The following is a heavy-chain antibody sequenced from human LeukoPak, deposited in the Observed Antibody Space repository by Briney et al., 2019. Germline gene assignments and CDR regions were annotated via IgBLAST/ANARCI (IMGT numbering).Heavy chain of an antibody. CDR3: AREVAVPGQYYFDS. CDR2: IWYDGSNK. J-gene: IGHJ4*02. V-gene: IGHV3-33*01. Sequence: GRSLRLSCAASGFTFSSYGMHWVRQAPGKGLEWVAVIWYDGSNKYYADSVKGRFTISRDNSKNTLYLQVNSLTAEDTAVYYCAREVAVPGQYYFDSWGQGTLITVSS. D-gene: IGHD6-19*01. CDR1: GFTFSSYG.